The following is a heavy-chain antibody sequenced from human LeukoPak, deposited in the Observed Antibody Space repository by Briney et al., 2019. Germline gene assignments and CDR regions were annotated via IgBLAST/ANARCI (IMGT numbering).Heavy chain of an antibody. CDR2: INHSGGT. CDR3: ARVTITMVRGVRAPRHNWFDP. V-gene: IGHV4-34*01. D-gene: IGHD3-10*01. CDR1: GGSFSGYY. J-gene: IGHJ5*02. Sequence: SETLSLTCAVYGGSFSGYYWSWIRQPPGKGLEWIGEINHSGGTNYNPSLKSRVTISVDTSKNQFSLKLSSVTAADTAVYYCARVTITMVRGVRAPRHNWFDPWGQGTLVTVSS.